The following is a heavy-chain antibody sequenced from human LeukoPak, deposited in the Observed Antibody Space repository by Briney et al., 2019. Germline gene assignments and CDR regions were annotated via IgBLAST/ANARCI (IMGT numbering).Heavy chain of an antibody. Sequence: SETLSLTCTVSGGSISSYYWSWIRQPPGKGLEWIGYIYYSGSTNYNPSLKSRVTISVDTSKNQFSLKLSSVTAADTAVYYCARGNSSSGVDYWGQGTLVTVSS. D-gene: IGHD6-13*01. CDR3: ARGNSSSGVDY. V-gene: IGHV4-59*08. CDR2: IYYSGST. J-gene: IGHJ4*02. CDR1: GGSISSYY.